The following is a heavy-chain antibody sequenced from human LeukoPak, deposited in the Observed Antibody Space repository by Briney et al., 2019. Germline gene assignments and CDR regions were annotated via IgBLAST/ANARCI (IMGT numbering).Heavy chain of an antibody. CDR1: GFTFSSYE. D-gene: IGHD3-10*01. CDR3: ARGVGRASYYYYMDV. V-gene: IGHV3-48*03. J-gene: IGHJ6*03. Sequence: GGSLRLSCAASGFTFSSYEVNWVRQAPGKGLEWVSYIDSSGRTIHYADSVKGRFTISRENAKTSLYLQMNSLRAEDTADYYCARGVGRASYYYYMDVWGKGTTVTVSS. CDR2: IDSSGRTI.